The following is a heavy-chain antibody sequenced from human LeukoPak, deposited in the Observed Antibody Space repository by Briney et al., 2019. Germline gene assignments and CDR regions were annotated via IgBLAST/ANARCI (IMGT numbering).Heavy chain of an antibody. Sequence: SETLSLTCTVSDDSISDYYRGWIRQPPGKGLEWIGYIHNSGTSTYNLSLKSRVTISADTSKNQFSLKLNSMTTADTAVYYCTRGTGWLIDYWGQGILVTVSS. CDR1: DDSISDYY. D-gene: IGHD3-16*01. V-gene: IGHV4-59*01. J-gene: IGHJ4*02. CDR2: IHNSGTS. CDR3: TRGTGWLIDY.